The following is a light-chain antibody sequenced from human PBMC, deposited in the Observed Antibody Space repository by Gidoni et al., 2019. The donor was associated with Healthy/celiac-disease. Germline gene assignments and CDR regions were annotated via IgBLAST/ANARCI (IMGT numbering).Light chain of an antibody. CDR1: LSVSSSY. Sequence: DIVFTQSPGPLSLSPGERATPACRASLSVSSSYLAWYQQKPGQAPRLLIYGASSRATGIPDRFSGSGSGTDFTLTISRLEPEDFAVYYCQQYGSSPPMYTFGQGTKLEIK. CDR2: GAS. CDR3: QQYGSSPPMYT. J-gene: IGKJ2*01. V-gene: IGKV3-20*01.